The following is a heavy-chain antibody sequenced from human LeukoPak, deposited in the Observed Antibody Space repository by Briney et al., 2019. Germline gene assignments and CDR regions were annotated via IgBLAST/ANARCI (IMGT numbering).Heavy chain of an antibody. CDR3: AGTDDTIVGATIHWFDP. J-gene: IGHJ5*02. D-gene: IGHD1-26*01. V-gene: IGHV1-24*01. Sequence: ASVKVSCKVSGYTLTELSMHWVRQAPGKGLEWMGGFDPEDGETIYAQKFQGRVTMTEDTSTDTAYMELSSLRSEDTAVYYCAGTDDTIVGATIHWFDPWGQGTLVTVSS. CDR2: FDPEDGET. CDR1: GYTLTELS.